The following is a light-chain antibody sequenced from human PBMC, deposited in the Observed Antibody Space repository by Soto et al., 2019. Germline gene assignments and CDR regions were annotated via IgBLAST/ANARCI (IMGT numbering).Light chain of an antibody. Sequence: EIELTQSPGTLSLSPGERATLSCRASQSLSSSHLAWYQQKPGKAPRLLIHDASSRATGISDRFTGSGSGTDFTLTITTLEPEDFAVYYCQQYGSSPRTFGLGTKVEIK. CDR2: DAS. J-gene: IGKJ1*01. CDR1: QSLSSSH. CDR3: QQYGSSPRT. V-gene: IGKV3-20*01.